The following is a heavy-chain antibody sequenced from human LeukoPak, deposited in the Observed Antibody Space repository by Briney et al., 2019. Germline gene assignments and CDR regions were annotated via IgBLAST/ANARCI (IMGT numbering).Heavy chain of an antibody. CDR3: ARDSGAYYYDSSGYFNFDY. CDR2: IIPIFGAA. Sequence: GASVKVSCKASGGTFSSYAISWVRQAPGQGLEWMGGIIPIFGAANYAQKFQGRVTITADESTSTAYMELSSLRSVDTAVYYCARDSGAYYYDSSGYFNFDYWGQGTLVTVSS. D-gene: IGHD3-22*01. CDR1: GGTFSSYA. J-gene: IGHJ4*02. V-gene: IGHV1-69*13.